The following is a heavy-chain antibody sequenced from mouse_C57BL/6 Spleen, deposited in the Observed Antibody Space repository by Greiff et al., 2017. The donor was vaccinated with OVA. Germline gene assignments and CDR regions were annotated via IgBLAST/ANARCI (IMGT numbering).Heavy chain of an antibody. CDR3: ARGDGYYNFDY. V-gene: IGHV1-54*01. Sequence: VMLVESGAELVRPGTSVKVSCKASGYAFTNYLIEWVKQRPGQGLEWIGVINPGSGGTNYNEKFKGKATLTADKSSSTAYMQLSSLTSEDSAVYFCARGDGYYNFDYWGQGTTLTVSS. CDR1: GYAFTNYL. J-gene: IGHJ2*01. CDR2: INPGSGGT. D-gene: IGHD2-3*01.